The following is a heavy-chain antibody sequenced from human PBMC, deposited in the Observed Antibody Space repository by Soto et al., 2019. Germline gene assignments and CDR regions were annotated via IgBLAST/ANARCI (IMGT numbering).Heavy chain of an antibody. J-gene: IGHJ4*02. V-gene: IGHV3-30*18. CDR2: ISYDGSNK. CDR3: AKGPEYYYGSGWVDY. CDR1: GFTFSSYG. Sequence: QVQLVESGGGVVQPGRSLRLSCAASGFTFSSYGMHWVRQAPAKGLEWVAVISYDGSNKYYADSVKGRFTISRDNSKNTLYLQMNSLRAEDTAVYYCAKGPEYYYGSGWVDYWGQGTLVTVSS. D-gene: IGHD3-10*01.